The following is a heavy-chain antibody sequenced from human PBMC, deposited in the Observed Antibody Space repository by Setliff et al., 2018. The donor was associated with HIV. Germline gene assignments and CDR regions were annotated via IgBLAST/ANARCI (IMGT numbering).Heavy chain of an antibody. CDR3: VRHGYYYDFIDI. J-gene: IGHJ3*02. V-gene: IGHV4-4*09. Sequence: PSETLSLTCTVSGGSISGYYWSWIRQSPGKGLEWIGYIYSSGSTNFNPSLKSRVTLSIDTSKNQFSLNLASMTAAVTAVYFCVRHGYYYDFIDIWGQGTVVTVSS. CDR2: IYSSGST. D-gene: IGHD3-22*01. CDR1: GGSISGYY.